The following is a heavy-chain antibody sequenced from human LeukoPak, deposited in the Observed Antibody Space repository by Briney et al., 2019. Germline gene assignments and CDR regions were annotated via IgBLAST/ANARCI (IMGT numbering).Heavy chain of an antibody. Sequence: PGGSLRLSCAASGFTFSSYSMNWVRQAPGKGLEWVSYISSSSSTIYYADSVKGRFTISRDNSKNTLYLQMNSLRAEDTAVYYCAKKGEGDIVGGFDYWGQGTLVTVSS. D-gene: IGHD1-26*01. CDR2: ISSSSSTI. V-gene: IGHV3-48*01. J-gene: IGHJ4*02. CDR3: AKKGEGDIVGGFDY. CDR1: GFTFSSYS.